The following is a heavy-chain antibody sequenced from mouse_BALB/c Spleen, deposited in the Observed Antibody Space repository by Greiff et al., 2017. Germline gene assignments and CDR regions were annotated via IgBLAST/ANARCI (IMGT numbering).Heavy chain of an antibody. CDR3: ARNGYGGDFDY. CDR2: ISSGGSYT. V-gene: IGHV5-6*01. D-gene: IGHD2-2*01. J-gene: IGHJ2*01. Sequence: EVHLVESGGDLVKPGGSLKLSCAASGFTFSSYGMSWVRQTPDKRLEWVATISSGGSYTYYPDSVKGRFTISRDNAKNTLYLQMSSLKSEDTAMYYCARNGYGGDFDYWGQGTTLTVSS. CDR1: GFTFSSYG.